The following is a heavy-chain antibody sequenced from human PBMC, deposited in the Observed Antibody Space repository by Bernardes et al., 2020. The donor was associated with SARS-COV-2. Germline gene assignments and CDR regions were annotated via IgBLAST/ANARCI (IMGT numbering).Heavy chain of an antibody. CDR3: ARGVPPTGHAFDN. D-gene: IGHD1-1*01. V-gene: IGHV4-59*11. Sequence: AEALSLTCAVSGGSISSLKWSWIRQSPGKGLEWIGYIYYSGSTNYNPSRKSRVTISVETSKNQFSLKLIAVTAADTSLYYCARGVPPTGHAFDNWGQGIMVTVSS. CDR2: IYYSGST. J-gene: IGHJ3*02. CDR1: GGSISSLK.